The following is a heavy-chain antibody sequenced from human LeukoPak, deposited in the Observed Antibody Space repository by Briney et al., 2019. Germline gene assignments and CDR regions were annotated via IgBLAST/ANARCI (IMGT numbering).Heavy chain of an antibody. V-gene: IGHV3-48*01. Sequence: PGGSLRLSCAAYGFTFSSYSMNWVRQAPGKGLEWVSYISSSSSTIYYADSVKGRFTISRDNAKNSLYPQMNSLRAEDTAVYYCARDDSLSYRPNWFDPWGQGTLVTVSS. J-gene: IGHJ5*02. D-gene: IGHD3-16*02. CDR2: ISSSSSTI. CDR1: GFTFSSYS. CDR3: ARDDSLSYRPNWFDP.